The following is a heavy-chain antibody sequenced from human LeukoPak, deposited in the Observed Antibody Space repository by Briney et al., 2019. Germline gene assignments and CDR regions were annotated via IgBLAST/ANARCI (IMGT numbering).Heavy chain of an antibody. CDR1: GGCIRSYY. CDR3: ARVKRSSGWVDY. CDR2: IYTSGST. Sequence: PSETLSLTCTVSGGCIRSYYWSWIRQPAGKGLEWIGRIYTSGSTNYNPSLKSRVTISVDKSRNQFSLKLSSVTAADTAVYYCARVKRSSGWVDYWGQGTLVTVSS. J-gene: IGHJ4*02. V-gene: IGHV4-4*07. D-gene: IGHD6-19*01.